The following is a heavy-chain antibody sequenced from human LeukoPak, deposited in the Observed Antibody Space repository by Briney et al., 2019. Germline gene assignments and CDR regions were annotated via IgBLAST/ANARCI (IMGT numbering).Heavy chain of an antibody. Sequence: GGSLRLSCAASGFMFASYAMSWVRQAPGKGLEWVAGISGSDGIVYYADSVKGRFTISRDNSKNTLYLQMDRLRVEDTAIYYCAKEFTGGWPFDSWGQGTLVTVSS. CDR2: ISGSDGIV. D-gene: IGHD6-19*01. CDR1: GFMFASYA. V-gene: IGHV3-23*01. CDR3: AKEFTGGWPFDS. J-gene: IGHJ4*02.